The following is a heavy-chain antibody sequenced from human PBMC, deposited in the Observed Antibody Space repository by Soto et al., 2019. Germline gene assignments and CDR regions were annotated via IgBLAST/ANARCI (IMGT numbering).Heavy chain of an antibody. V-gene: IGHV4-34*01. CDR2: IDSSGSI. CDR1: GGSFSGYY. CDR3: SRGHDAYKMGNY. Sequence: SETLSLTCAVYGGSFSGYYWTWIRQPPEKGLEWIGEIDSSGSIHYNPSIKSRATNSVDTSTKQFSLKLNSVNAADTAVYFCSRGHDAYKMGNYWGQGALVTVS. D-gene: IGHD3-16*01. J-gene: IGHJ4*02.